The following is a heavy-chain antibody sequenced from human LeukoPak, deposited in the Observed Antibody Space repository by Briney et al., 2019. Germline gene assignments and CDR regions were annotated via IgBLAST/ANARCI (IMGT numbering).Heavy chain of an antibody. CDR3: ARSRANYDFVFDY. J-gene: IGHJ4*02. D-gene: IGHD3-3*01. CDR1: VFTLHEYA. CDR2: ISWNSVSI. Sequence: GGSLRLSCAASVFTLHEYAMHWVRQAPGKGLEWVSGISWNSVSIGYAASVKGRFTISRDNAKNSLYLQMSSLRAEDTAVYYCARSRANYDFVFDYWGQGALVTVSS. V-gene: IGHV3-9*01.